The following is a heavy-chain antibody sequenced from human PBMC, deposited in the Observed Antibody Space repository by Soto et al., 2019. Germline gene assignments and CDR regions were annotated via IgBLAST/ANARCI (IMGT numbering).Heavy chain of an antibody. Sequence: QVQLVESGGGLVKPGGSLRLSCAASGFTFSDYHMSWIRQAPGKGLELVSFINGSSSYIKYADSVKGRFTISRDNAKNSLYLQMSSLSAEDTAVYYCARIGEGSIRGSSYHFDYWGQGALVTVSS. D-gene: IGHD3-10*01. CDR3: ARIGEGSIRGSSYHFDY. CDR2: INGSSSYI. CDR1: GFTFSDYH. J-gene: IGHJ4*02. V-gene: IGHV3-11*06.